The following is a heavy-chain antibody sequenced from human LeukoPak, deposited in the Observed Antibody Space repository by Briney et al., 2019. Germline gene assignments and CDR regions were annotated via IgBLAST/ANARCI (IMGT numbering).Heavy chain of an antibody. CDR2: ISTGGGST. Sequence: GGSLRLSCAASVFTFSRFAMNCVPGAPEKGVEWVSGISTGGGSTYYADSVKGRFTISRDNSENTMYLHMNSLRAEDTAVYYCAKDPGGYWYFDLWGRGTLVTVSS. CDR1: VFTFSRFA. J-gene: IGHJ2*01. D-gene: IGHD3-10*01. CDR3: AKDPGGYWYFDL. V-gene: IGHV3-23*01.